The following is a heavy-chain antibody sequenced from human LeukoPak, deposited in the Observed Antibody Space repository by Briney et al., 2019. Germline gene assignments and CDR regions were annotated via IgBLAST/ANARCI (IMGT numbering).Heavy chain of an antibody. D-gene: IGHD3-22*01. V-gene: IGHV4-31*03. CDR1: GGSISSGGYY. J-gene: IGHJ4*02. Sequence: SETLSLTRTVSGGSISSGGYYWSWIRQHPGKGLEWIGYIYYSGSTYYNPSLKSRVTISVDTSKNQFSLKLSSVTAADTAVYYCARGYYDSSGYYGYDYWGQGTLVTVSS. CDR2: IYYSGST. CDR3: ARGYYDSSGYYGYDY.